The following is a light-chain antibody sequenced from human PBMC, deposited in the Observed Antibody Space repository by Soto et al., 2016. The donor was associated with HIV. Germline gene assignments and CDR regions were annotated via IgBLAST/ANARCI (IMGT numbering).Light chain of an antibody. J-gene: IGKJ2*01. V-gene: IGKV1-5*03. CDR3: QQYNSYRYT. CDR2: KAS. Sequence: DIQTTQSPSTLSASVGDRVTITCRASQSISNWLAWYQQKPGKAPKLLIYKASSLESGVPSRFSGSGSGTEFTLTISSLQPDDFATYYCQQYNSYRYTFGQGTKLEIK. CDR1: QSISNW.